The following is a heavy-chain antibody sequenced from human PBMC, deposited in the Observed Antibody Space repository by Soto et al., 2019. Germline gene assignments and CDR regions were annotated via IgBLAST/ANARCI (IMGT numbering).Heavy chain of an antibody. CDR2: ISGSGGST. V-gene: IGHV3-23*01. J-gene: IGHJ4*02. CDR1: GFTFSSYA. D-gene: IGHD4-4*01. Sequence: EVQLLESGGGLVQPGGSLRLSCAASGFTFSSYAMSWVRQAPGKGLEWVSAISGSGGSTYYGDSVKGRFTISRDNSKNTLYLQMNSLRAEDTAVYYCAKDSFPEDNDYSYVKDLDPYYFDYWGQGTLVTVSS. CDR3: AKDSFPEDNDYSYVKDLDPYYFDY.